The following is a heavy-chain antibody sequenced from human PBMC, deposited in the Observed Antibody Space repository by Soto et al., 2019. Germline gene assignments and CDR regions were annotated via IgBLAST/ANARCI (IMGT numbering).Heavy chain of an antibody. Sequence: QVQLVQSGAEVKKSGASVKVSCKASGYTFTSYDINWVRQATGQGLEWMGWMNPNSGNTGYAQKFQGRVTMTRNTXXSTAYMELSSLRYEDTAVYYCARERSAAGTGWFDPWGQGTLVTVSS. CDR2: MNPNSGNT. CDR3: ARERSAAGTGWFDP. V-gene: IGHV1-8*01. D-gene: IGHD6-13*01. J-gene: IGHJ5*02. CDR1: GYTFTSYD.